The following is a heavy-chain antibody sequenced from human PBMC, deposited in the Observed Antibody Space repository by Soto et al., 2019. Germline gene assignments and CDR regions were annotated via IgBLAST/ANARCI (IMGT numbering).Heavy chain of an antibody. Sequence: LSLTCAASGFTFSSYAMTWVRPAPGKGLEWVSTISGSGGSTYYSDSVKGRFTISRDNGKNSLFLQMNSLRDEDTAVYYCARVVVVIPPGYYYAMDVWGQGTTVTVSS. CDR3: ARVVVVIPPGYYYAMDV. D-gene: IGHD3-22*01. J-gene: IGHJ6*02. V-gene: IGHV3-23*01. CDR2: ISGSGGST. CDR1: GFTFSSYA.